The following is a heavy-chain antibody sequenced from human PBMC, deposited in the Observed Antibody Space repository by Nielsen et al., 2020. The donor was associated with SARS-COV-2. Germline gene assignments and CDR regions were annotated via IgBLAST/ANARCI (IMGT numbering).Heavy chain of an antibody. Sequence: GESLKISCAASGFTFSSYGMHWVRQAPGKGLEWVAVIWYDGSNKYYADSVKGRFTISRDNSKNTLYLQMNSLRAEDTAVYYCARDRYSSGWWNWFDPWGQGTLVTVSS. CDR2: IWYDGSNK. V-gene: IGHV3-33*01. J-gene: IGHJ5*02. D-gene: IGHD6-19*01. CDR1: GFTFSSYG. CDR3: ARDRYSSGWWNWFDP.